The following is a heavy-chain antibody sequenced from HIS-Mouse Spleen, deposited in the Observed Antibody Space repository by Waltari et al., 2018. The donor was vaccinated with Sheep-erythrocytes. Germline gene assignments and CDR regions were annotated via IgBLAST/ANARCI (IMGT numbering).Heavy chain of an antibody. V-gene: IGHV3-74*01. CDR2: MNSDGSST. CDR1: GCTFSSYW. D-gene: IGHD1-26*01. CDR3: ARETEWELSFDY. Sequence: EVQLVESGGGLVQPGGSLRLACAASGCTFSSYWMHWVRQAPGKGRVGVSRMNSDGSSTGYAESVKGRFTIARDNAKNTLYLQMNSLRAEDTAVYYCARETEWELSFDYWGQGTLVTVSS. J-gene: IGHJ4*02.